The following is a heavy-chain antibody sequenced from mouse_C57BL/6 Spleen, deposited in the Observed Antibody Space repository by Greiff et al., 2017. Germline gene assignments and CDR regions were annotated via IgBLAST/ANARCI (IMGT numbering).Heavy chain of an antibody. Sequence: EVQLQQSGPELVKPGASVKISCKASGYTFTDYYMNWVKQSHGKSLEWIGDINPNNGGTSYNQKFKGKATLTVDKSSSTAYMGLRSLTSEDSAVYYCARYDYEDAMDYWGQGTSVTVSS. CDR3: ARYDYEDAMDY. CDR1: GYTFTDYY. CDR2: INPNNGGT. D-gene: IGHD2-4*01. V-gene: IGHV1-26*01. J-gene: IGHJ4*01.